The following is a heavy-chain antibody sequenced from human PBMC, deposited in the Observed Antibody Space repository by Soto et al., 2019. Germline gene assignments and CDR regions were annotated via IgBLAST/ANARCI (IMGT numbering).Heavy chain of an antibody. V-gene: IGHV6-1*01. J-gene: IGHJ5*02. Sequence: QSLSLTCDISGDSVSSNNAAWSWIRQSPSRGLEWLGRTYFRSKWFNDYAISVKGRIIINPDTSENQFSLQLNSVTPEDTAVYYCARDQMVSTVTTNNWFDPWGQGTLVTVSS. D-gene: IGHD4-17*01. CDR3: ARDQMVSTVTTNNWFDP. CDR2: TYFRSKWFN. CDR1: GDSVSSNNAA.